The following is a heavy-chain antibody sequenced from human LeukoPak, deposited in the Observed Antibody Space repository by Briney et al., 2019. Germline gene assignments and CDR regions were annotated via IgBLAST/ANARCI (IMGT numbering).Heavy chain of an antibody. Sequence: ASVKVSRKAFGFTFSSYHIHWVRQAPGQGLEWMGIIKPRDDSTIYAQKFQGRLIMTWDTSTSTAYMELSSLRSDDTALYYCARDFVWAVDYWGQGSLVTVSS. V-gene: IGHV1-46*01. CDR3: ARDFVWAVDY. CDR2: IKPRDDST. J-gene: IGHJ4*02. D-gene: IGHD3-16*01. CDR1: GFTFSSYH.